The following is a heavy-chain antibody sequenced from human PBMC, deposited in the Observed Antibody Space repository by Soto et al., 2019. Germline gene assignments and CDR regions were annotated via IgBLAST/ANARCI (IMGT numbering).Heavy chain of an antibody. Sequence: GASVKVSCTTSGGTVSSYAIRGVRQAPGQGLEWMGGIVPIVDTSTYAQKFQGRVTITADESTSTVYMELSSLRSDDTAVYYCVRVVAIPGYPDNWGQGTLVTSPQ. J-gene: IGHJ4*02. CDR2: IVPIVDTS. D-gene: IGHD5-12*01. CDR1: GGTVSSYA. V-gene: IGHV1-69*13. CDR3: VRVVAIPGYPDN.